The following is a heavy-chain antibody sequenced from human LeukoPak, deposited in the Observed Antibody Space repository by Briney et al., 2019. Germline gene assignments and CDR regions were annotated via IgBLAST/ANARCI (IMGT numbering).Heavy chain of an antibody. Sequence: ASVKVSCKASGYTFTSYYMHWVRQAPGQGLEWMGIINPSGGSTSYAQKFQGRVTMTRDMSTSTVYMELSSLRSDDTAVYYCARGLDGGNSVGAAFDIWAKGQWSPSLQ. V-gene: IGHV1-46*01. CDR2: INPSGGST. CDR1: GYTFTSYY. D-gene: IGHD4-23*01. J-gene: IGHJ3*02. CDR3: ARGLDGGNSVGAAFDI.